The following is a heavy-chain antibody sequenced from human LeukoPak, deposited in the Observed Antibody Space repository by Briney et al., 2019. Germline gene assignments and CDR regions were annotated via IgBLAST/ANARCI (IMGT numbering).Heavy chain of an antibody. J-gene: IGHJ6*03. CDR3: ATGSSGYYYYYYMDV. V-gene: IGHV1-69*02. D-gene: IGHD3-22*01. CDR2: IIPILGIA. Sequence: SVRVSCKASGGTFSSYTISWVRQAPGQGLEWMGRIIPILGIANYAQKFQGRVTITADKSTSTAYMELSSLRSEDTVVYYCATGSSGYYYYYYMDVWGKGTTVTVSS. CDR1: GGTFSSYT.